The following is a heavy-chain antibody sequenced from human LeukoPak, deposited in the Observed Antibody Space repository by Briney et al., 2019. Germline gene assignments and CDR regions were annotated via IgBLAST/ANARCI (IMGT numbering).Heavy chain of an antibody. J-gene: IGHJ4*02. D-gene: IGHD3-10*01. Sequence: SETLSLTCTVSGDSISSSRYYWAWIRQPPGKGLEWIGSVFYTGTTDYNPSLNSRVTISIDTSKNQFSLNLGSVTAADSAFYYCAKYGSGTYWGQGTLVTVSS. CDR2: VFYTGTT. CDR1: GDSISSSRYY. V-gene: IGHV4-39*01. CDR3: AKYGSGTY.